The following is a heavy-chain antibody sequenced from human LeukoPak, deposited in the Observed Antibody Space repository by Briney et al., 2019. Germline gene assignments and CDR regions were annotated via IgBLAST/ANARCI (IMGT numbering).Heavy chain of an antibody. CDR1: GGSISSSSYY. Sequence: PSETLSLTCTVSGGSISSSSYYWGWIRQPPGKGLEWIGSIYYSGSTYYNPSLKSRVTISVDTSKNQFSLKLSSVTAAGTAVYYCARVEEGYGSGRKENYYYYYMDVWGKGTTVTISS. J-gene: IGHJ6*03. D-gene: IGHD3-10*01. CDR3: ARVEEGYGSGRKENYYYYYMDV. V-gene: IGHV4-39*01. CDR2: IYYSGST.